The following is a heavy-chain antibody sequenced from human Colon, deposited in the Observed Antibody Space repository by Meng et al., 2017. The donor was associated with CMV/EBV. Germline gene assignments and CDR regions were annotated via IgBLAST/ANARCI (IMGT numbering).Heavy chain of an antibody. V-gene: IGHV2-5*02. CDR2: IYWDDDK. J-gene: IGHJ4*02. CDR1: GFSLDAHGVG. CDR3: SRRRTSIPFDY. D-gene: IGHD2-21*01. Sequence: QISWKLVCLTLVKPTQTITLTCTFSGFSLDAHGVGVGWIRQPPGKAPEWVELIYWDDDKRYSPSLENRLTITKNTSKNQVDLTMTDMGPMDTATYFCSRRRTSIPFDYWGQGILVTVSS.